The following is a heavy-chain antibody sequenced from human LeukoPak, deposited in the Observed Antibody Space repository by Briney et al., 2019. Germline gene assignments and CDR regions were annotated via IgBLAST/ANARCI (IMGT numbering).Heavy chain of an antibody. D-gene: IGHD3-10*01. CDR3: ARDDYRGVTNFDP. CDR2: ISYTGSN. V-gene: IGHV4-59*01. J-gene: IGHJ5*02. CDR1: GGSISPYF. Sequence: SETLSLTCTVSGGSISPYFWSWIRQPPGKGLEWIGYISYTGSNNYNPSLKSRVTISVDTSKKQFSLQMTSVTAADTAVYYSARDDYRGVTNFDPWGQGTLVTVSS.